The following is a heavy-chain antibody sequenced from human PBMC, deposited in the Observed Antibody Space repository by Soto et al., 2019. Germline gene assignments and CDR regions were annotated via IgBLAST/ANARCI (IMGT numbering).Heavy chain of an antibody. D-gene: IGHD2-15*01. V-gene: IGHV3-72*01. Sequence: EVQLVESGGGLVQPGGSLRLSCAASGFTFSDRYMDWVRQAPGKGLEWVGRSRSKANSYLTEYAASVKGRFTISRDDSKNSLYLQMNSLKTEDTAVYFCARDSSSCRGGFCYFDWWGQGTLVTVSS. CDR2: SRSKANSYLT. J-gene: IGHJ4*02. CDR1: GFTFSDRY. CDR3: ARDSSSCRGGFCYFDW.